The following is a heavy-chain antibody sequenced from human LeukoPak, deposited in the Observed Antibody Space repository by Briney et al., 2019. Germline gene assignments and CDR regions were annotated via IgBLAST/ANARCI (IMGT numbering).Heavy chain of an antibody. Sequence: KPSETLSLTCTVSGGSTNSYYWSWIRQPPGKGLEWIGYIYYSGSTNYNPSLKSRVTISVDTSKNQFSLKLSSVTAADTAVYYCARTRPYYGDYYFDYWGQGTLVTVSS. CDR2: IYYSGST. J-gene: IGHJ4*02. D-gene: IGHD4-17*01. V-gene: IGHV4-59*01. CDR3: ARTRPYYGDYYFDY. CDR1: GGSTNSYY.